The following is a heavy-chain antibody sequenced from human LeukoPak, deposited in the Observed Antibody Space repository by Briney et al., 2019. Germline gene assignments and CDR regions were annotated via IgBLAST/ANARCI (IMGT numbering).Heavy chain of an antibody. CDR2: ISYDGNHK. CDR1: GLTFSSYN. D-gene: IGHD3-10*01. CDR3: AKGYDYRSGAGSFDY. Sequence: GRSLRLSWAASGLTFSSYNMHWVRQAPGKGLEWVAVISYDGNHKYYADSVKGRFTISRDNSKNTLYLQMNGLRADDTAVYYCAKGYDYRSGAGSFDYWGQGTLVTVSS. V-gene: IGHV3-30*18. J-gene: IGHJ4*02.